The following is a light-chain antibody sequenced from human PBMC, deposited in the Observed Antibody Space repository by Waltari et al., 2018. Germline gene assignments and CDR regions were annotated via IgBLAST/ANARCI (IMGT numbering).Light chain of an antibody. V-gene: IGLV3-1*01. CDR2: QDN. Sequence: SYELTQPPSVSVSPGQTASITCSGENVGYKYVCWYQQKTGQPPVLVIFQDNKRPSGIPAKFSASNSGNTATLTISCTQAVDQADYYCQAWYNSIVVFGGGTNLTFL. CDR3: QAWYNSIVV. J-gene: IGLJ2*01. CDR1: NVGYKY.